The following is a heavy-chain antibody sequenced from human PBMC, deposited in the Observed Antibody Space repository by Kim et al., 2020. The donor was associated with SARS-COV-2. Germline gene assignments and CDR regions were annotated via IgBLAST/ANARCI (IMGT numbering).Heavy chain of an antibody. D-gene: IGHD5-12*01. Sequence: SVKVSCKASGGTFSSYAISWVRQAPGQGLEWMGGIIPIFGTANYAQKFQGRVTITADESTSTAYMELSSLRSEDTAVYYCARVAEMATIWSFPETPPTPLDYWGQGTLVTVSS. J-gene: IGHJ4*02. CDR1: GGTFSSYA. V-gene: IGHV1-69*13. CDR2: IIPIFGTA. CDR3: ARVAEMATIWSFPETPPTPLDY.